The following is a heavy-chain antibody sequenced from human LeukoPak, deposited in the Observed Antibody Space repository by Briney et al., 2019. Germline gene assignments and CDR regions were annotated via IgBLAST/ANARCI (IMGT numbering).Heavy chain of an antibody. Sequence: PGGSLRLSCAASGFTFSSYAMHWVRQAPGKGLEWVAVISYDGSNKYYADSVKGRFTISRDNSENTLYLQMNSLRAEDTAVYYCASVVGPWNYDFWSGFLARGPVDYWGQGTLVTVSS. CDR3: ASVVGPWNYDFWSGFLARGPVDY. D-gene: IGHD3-3*01. V-gene: IGHV3-30*04. CDR2: ISYDGSNK. J-gene: IGHJ4*02. CDR1: GFTFSSYA.